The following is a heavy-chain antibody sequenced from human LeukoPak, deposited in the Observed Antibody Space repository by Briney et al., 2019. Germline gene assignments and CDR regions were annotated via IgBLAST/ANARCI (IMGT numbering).Heavy chain of an antibody. Sequence: PSETLSLTCAVYGGSLSGYYWSWIRQPPGKGLEWIGEINHSGSTNYNPSLKSRVTISVDTSKNQFSLKLSSVTAADTAVYYCGVNKYGGSSDAFDIWGQGTMVTVSS. J-gene: IGHJ3*02. CDR3: GVNKYGGSSDAFDI. D-gene: IGHD5-12*01. CDR1: GGSLSGYY. V-gene: IGHV4-34*01. CDR2: INHSGST.